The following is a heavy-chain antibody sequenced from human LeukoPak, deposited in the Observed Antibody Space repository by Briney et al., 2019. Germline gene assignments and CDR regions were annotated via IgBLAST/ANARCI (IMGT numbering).Heavy chain of an antibody. V-gene: IGHV4-59*02. D-gene: IGHD6-13*01. CDR2: IYYSGST. Sequence: PSETLSLTCTVSGGSVSSYYWSWIRQPPGKGLEWIGYIYYSGSTNYNPSLKSRVTISVDTSKNQFSLRLSSVTAADTAVYYCARVTGYMVEDYFDYWGQGTLVTVSS. CDR1: GGSVSSYY. CDR3: ARVTGYMVEDYFDY. J-gene: IGHJ4*02.